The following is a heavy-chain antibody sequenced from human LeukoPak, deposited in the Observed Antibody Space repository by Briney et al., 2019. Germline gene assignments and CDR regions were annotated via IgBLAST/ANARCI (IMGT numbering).Heavy chain of an antibody. CDR1: GFTFSSYA. V-gene: IGHV3-30-3*01. CDR3: ARVPVRFLDPLGSWFDP. D-gene: IGHD3-3*01. J-gene: IGHJ5*02. Sequence: GRSLRLSSAASGFTFSSYAMHWVRQAPGKGLEWVAVISYDGSNKYYADSVKGRFTISRDNSKNTLYLQMNSLRAEDTAVYYCARVPVRFLDPLGSWFDPWGQGTLVTVSS. CDR2: ISYDGSNK.